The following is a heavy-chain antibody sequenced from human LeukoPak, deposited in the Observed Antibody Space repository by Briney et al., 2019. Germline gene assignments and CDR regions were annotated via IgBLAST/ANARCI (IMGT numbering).Heavy chain of an antibody. D-gene: IGHD2-2*01. J-gene: IGHJ4*02. CDR1: GWAFSGYY. CDR3: ARGSSPGRRGYRY. V-gene: IGHV4-34*01. CDR2: INHGGST. Sequence: SEALSLTCGVYGWAFSGYYWSWIRQPPGKGLVWIGEINHGGSTNNNPSLKSRVTISIDTSKNQFSLKLSSVTAADTAVYYCARGSSPGRRGYRYWGQGTLVTVSS.